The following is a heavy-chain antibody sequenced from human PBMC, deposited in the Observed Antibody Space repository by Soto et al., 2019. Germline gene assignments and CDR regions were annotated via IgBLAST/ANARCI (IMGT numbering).Heavy chain of an antibody. V-gene: IGHV1-8*01. Sequence: QVQLVQSGAEVKKPGASVKVACKASGYTFTSHDINWVREATGQGLEWMGWMNPNSGNTGYAQKFQGRVTMTRNTSLSTAYMERSSLRSEDTAVYYCARITDDILTAQGNWFDPWGQGTLVTVSS. CDR3: ARITDDILTAQGNWFDP. D-gene: IGHD3-9*01. J-gene: IGHJ5*02. CDR1: GYTFTSHD. CDR2: MNPNSGNT.